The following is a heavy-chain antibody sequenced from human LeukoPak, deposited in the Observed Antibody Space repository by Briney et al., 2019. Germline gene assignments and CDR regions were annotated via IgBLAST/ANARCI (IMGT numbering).Heavy chain of an antibody. D-gene: IGHD3-22*01. CDR1: GYSISSGYR. Sequence: PSQTLSLTCGVSGYSISSGYRWGWIRQPTGKGLEWIGSMSHSGSTYYNPSLKSRVTISVDTSKNQFSVKLSSVTAADTAVYYCARHHLYDSSGDGRYYFDYWGQGTLVTVSS. CDR3: ARHHLYDSSGDGRYYFDY. V-gene: IGHV4-38-2*01. J-gene: IGHJ4*02. CDR2: MSHSGST.